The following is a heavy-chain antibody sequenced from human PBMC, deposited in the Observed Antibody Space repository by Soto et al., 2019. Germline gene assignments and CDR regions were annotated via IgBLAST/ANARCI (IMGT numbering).Heavy chain of an antibody. CDR2: IIPIFGTA. CDR1: GGTFSSYA. J-gene: IGHJ5*02. D-gene: IGHD6-13*01. Sequence: SVKVSCKASGGTFSSYAISWVRQAPGQGLEWMGGIIPIFGTANYAQKFQGRVTITADESTSTAYMELSSLRSEDTAVYYCARDPRFPRIAAAGTSSWFDPWGHGTLVTVSS. V-gene: IGHV1-69*13. CDR3: ARDPRFPRIAAAGTSSWFDP.